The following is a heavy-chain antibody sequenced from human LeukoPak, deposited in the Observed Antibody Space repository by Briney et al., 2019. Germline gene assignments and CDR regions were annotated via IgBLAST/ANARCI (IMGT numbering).Heavy chain of an antibody. Sequence: GGSLRLSCAASGFTFSSYAIRWVRQAPGKGLEGVALISYDGSNKYYGESVKGRFTISRDQCKKTLYLQMNSLRTQDTAVYYCARDSLRTALYYMDVWGKGTTVTVSS. CDR2: ISYDGSNK. V-gene: IGHV3-30*04. CDR1: GFTFSSYA. CDR3: ARDSLRTALYYMDV. J-gene: IGHJ6*03.